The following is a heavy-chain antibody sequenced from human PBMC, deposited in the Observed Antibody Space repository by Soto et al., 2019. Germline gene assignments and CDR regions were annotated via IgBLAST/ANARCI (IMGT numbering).Heavy chain of an antibody. CDR2: IVVGSGNT. Sequence: ASVKVSCKASGFTFTSSAMQWVRQARGQRLEWIGWIVVGSGNTNYAQKFQERVTITRDMSTSTAYMELSSLRSEDTAVYYCAADLRSEFTGYYYMDVWGKGTTVTVSS. V-gene: IGHV1-58*02. CDR3: AADLRSEFTGYYYMDV. D-gene: IGHD3-10*01. J-gene: IGHJ6*03. CDR1: GFTFTSSA.